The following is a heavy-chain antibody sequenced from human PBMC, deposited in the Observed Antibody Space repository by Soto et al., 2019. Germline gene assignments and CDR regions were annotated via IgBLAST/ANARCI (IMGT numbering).Heavy chain of an antibody. V-gene: IGHV4-34*01. Sequence: SETLSLTCAVYGGSFSGYYWSWIRQPPGKGLEWIGEINHSGSTNYNPSLKSRVTISVDTSKNQFSLKLSSVTAADTAVYYCARGRDYYDSSGYSELFGYWGQGTLVTVSS. CDR1: GGSFSGYY. CDR2: INHSGST. D-gene: IGHD3-22*01. CDR3: ARGRDYYDSSGYSELFGY. J-gene: IGHJ4*02.